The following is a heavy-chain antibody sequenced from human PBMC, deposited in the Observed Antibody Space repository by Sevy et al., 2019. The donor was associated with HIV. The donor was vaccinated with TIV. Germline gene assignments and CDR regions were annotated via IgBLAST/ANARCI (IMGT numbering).Heavy chain of an antibody. D-gene: IGHD3-10*01. CDR3: ARPNAITMVRGVYY. CDR2: ISSSGRTI. Sequence: GSLRLSCAASGFTFSDYYMSWIRQAPGKGLEWLSYISSSGRTIYYADSVKGRFPISRDNAKNSLYLQMNSLRAEDTALYYCARPNAITMVRGVYYWGQGTLVTVSS. J-gene: IGHJ4*02. CDR1: GFTFSDYY. V-gene: IGHV3-11*01.